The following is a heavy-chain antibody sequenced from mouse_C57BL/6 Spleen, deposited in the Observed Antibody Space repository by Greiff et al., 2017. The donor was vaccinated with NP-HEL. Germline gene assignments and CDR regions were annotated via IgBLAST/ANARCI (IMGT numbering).Heavy chain of an antibody. J-gene: IGHJ2*01. CDR2: IDPSDSYT. D-gene: IGHD1-1*02. V-gene: IGHV1-69*01. CDR3: ARSPLYYYAMDY. CDR1: GYTFTSYW. Sequence: QVQLQQPGAELVMPGASVKLSCKASGYTFTSYWMHWVKQRPGQGLEWIGEIDPSDSYTNYNQKFKGKSTLTVDKSSSTAYMQLSSLTSEDSAVYYCARSPLYYYAMDYWGQGTTLTVSS.